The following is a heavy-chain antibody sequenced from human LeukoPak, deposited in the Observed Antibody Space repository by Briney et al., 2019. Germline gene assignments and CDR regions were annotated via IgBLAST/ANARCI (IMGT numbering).Heavy chain of an antibody. CDR2: IIPIFGTA. Sequence: SVKVSGKASGGTFSSYAISWVGQAPGQGLEWMGGIIPIFGTANYAQKFQGRVTITADESTSTAYMELSSLRSEDTAVYYCAWGSGSYYFDYWGQGTLVTVSS. J-gene: IGHJ4*02. D-gene: IGHD3-10*01. CDR3: AWGSGSYYFDY. V-gene: IGHV1-69*01. CDR1: GGTFSSYA.